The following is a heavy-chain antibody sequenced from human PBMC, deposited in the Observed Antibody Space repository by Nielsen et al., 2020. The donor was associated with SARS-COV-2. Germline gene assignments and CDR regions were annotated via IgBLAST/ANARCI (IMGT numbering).Heavy chain of an antibody. J-gene: IGHJ5*02. CDR3: ARVGAPWGHWFDP. CDR1: GYTFTSYG. CDR2: ISAYNGNT. D-gene: IGHD1-26*01. V-gene: IGHV1-18*01. Sequence: ASVKVSCKASGYTFTSYGISWVRQAPGQGLEWMGWISAYNGNTNYAQKLQGRVTMITDTSTSTAYMELRSLRSEDTAVYYCARVGAPWGHWFDPWGQGTLVTVSS.